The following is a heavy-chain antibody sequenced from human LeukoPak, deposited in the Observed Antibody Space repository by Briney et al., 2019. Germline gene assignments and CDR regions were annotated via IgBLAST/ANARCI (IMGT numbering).Heavy chain of an antibody. D-gene: IGHD4-23*01. Sequence: SETLSLTCTVSGGSISSYYWSWIRQPPGKGLEWIGEINHSGSTNYNPSLKSRVAISVDTSKNQFSLKLSSVTAADTAVYYCARRNFRGNSSGPVKVWGKGTTVTISS. V-gene: IGHV4-34*01. J-gene: IGHJ6*04. CDR1: GGSISSYY. CDR3: ARRNFRGNSSGPVKV. CDR2: INHSGST.